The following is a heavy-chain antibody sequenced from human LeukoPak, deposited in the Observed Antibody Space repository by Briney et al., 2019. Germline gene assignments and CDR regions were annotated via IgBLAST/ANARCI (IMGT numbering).Heavy chain of an antibody. V-gene: IGHV4-39*01. D-gene: IGHD4-23*01. J-gene: IGHJ4*02. Sequence: PSEALSLTCTVSGGSLSSSVYYWGWVRQPPGERLEWIGTSYYNGNTYYNPSLQSRVIISADTSKNQFSLKVTSVTAPHTAVYHCARTVGTHRFDYSGQGILVTISS. CDR2: SYYNGNT. CDR1: GGSLSSSVYY. CDR3: ARTVGTHRFDY.